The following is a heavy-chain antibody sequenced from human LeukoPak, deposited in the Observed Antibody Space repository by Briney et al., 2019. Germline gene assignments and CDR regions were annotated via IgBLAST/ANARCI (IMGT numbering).Heavy chain of an antibody. J-gene: IGHJ6*03. CDR2: IYYSGST. Sequence: SETLSLTCTVSGGSISGSSYYWGWIRQPPGKGLEWIGSIYYSGSTYYNPPLKSRVTISVDTSKNQFSLKLSSVTAADTAVYYCASGSLVYYYYIDVWGKGTTVSVSS. CDR3: ASGSLVYYYYIDV. CDR1: GGSISGSSYY. V-gene: IGHV4-39*07.